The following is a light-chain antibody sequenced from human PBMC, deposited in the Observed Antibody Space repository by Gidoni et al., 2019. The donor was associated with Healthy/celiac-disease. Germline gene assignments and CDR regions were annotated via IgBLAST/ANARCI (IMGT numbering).Light chain of an antibody. V-gene: IGKV3-15*01. CDR3: QQYNNWPPYT. J-gene: IGKJ2*01. CDR1: QSVSSN. Sequence: EIVMTQSPATLSVSPGERATLSCRASQSVSSNLAWYQQTPCQAPRLLIYGASTRATGIPARFSGSGSGTEFTLTISSLQSEDFAVYYCQQYNNWPPYTFGQGTKLEIK. CDR2: GAS.